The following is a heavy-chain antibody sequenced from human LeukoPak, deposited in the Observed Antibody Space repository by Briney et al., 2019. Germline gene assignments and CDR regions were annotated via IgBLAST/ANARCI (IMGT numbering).Heavy chain of an antibody. V-gene: IGHV3-11*04. CDR1: GFTFSDYY. D-gene: IGHD3-22*01. J-gene: IGHJ4*02. CDR2: ISSSGSTI. Sequence: GGSLRLSCAASGFTFSDYYMTWIGQAPGQGLEWVSYISSSGSTIYYADSVKGRFTISRDNAKNSLYLQMNSLRVEDTAVYYCARGESYYDSSGLFDYWGQGTLVTVSS. CDR3: ARGESYYDSSGLFDY.